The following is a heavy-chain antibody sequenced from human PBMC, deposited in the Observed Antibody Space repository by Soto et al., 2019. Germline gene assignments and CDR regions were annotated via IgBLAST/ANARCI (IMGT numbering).Heavy chain of an antibody. V-gene: IGHV1-69*12. CDR1: GRTFSSYA. J-gene: IGHJ4*02. CDR2: IIPIFGTA. Sequence: QVQLVQSGAEVKKPGSSVKVSCKASGRTFSSYAISWVRQAPGQGLEWMGGIIPIFGTANYAQKFQGRVTITADEPTSTAHKELSSLRYEDTAVYYCAGYYDGSGYFDDWGQGTLVTVS. D-gene: IGHD3-22*01. CDR3: AGYYDGSGYFDD.